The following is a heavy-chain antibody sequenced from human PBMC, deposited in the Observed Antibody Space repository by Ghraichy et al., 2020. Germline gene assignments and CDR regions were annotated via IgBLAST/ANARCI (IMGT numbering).Heavy chain of an antibody. CDR2: IYTSGST. D-gene: IGHD3-3*01. V-gene: IGHV4-4*07. J-gene: IGHJ3*02. CDR1: GGSISSYY. CDR3: ARVRYDFWNGYHHDAFDI. Sequence: SETLSLTCTVSGGSISSYYWSWIRQPAGKGLEWIGRIYTSGSTNYNPSLKSRVTMSVDTSKNQFSLKLSSVTAADTAVYYCARVRYDFWNGYHHDAFDIWGQGTMVTVSS.